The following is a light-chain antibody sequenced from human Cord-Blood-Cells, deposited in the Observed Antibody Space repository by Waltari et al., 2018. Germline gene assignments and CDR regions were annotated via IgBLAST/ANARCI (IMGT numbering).Light chain of an antibody. Sequence: QSALTQPASVSGSPGQSITISCPGTSSAVGGYNYVSWYQQHPGKAPKLSIYDVSNRPSGVSNRFSGSKSGNTASLTISGLQAEDEADYYCSSYTSSSTPLFGGGTKLTVL. CDR3: SSYTSSSTPL. V-gene: IGLV2-14*01. CDR1: SSAVGGYNY. J-gene: IGLJ2*01. CDR2: DVS.